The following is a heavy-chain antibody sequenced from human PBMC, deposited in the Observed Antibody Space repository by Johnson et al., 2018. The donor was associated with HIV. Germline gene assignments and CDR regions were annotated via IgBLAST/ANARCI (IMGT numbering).Heavy chain of an antibody. CDR1: GFTFDDYG. CDR3: ARGWRGITMIDAFDI. Sequence: EVLLLESGGGLVKPGGSLRLFCAASGFTFDDYGMSWVRQVPGKGLEWVYGCNWDGDRTGYADSVKGRLTISRDNAKNSLYLQMNSLRADDTAVYYCARGWRGITMIDAFDIWGLGTMVTVSS. V-gene: IGHV3-20*04. J-gene: IGHJ3*02. D-gene: IGHD3-22*01. CDR2: CNWDGDRT.